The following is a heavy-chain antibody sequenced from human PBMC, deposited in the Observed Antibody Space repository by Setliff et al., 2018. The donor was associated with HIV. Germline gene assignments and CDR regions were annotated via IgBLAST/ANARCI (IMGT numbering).Heavy chain of an antibody. Sequence: PGGSLRLSCAASGFTFSSYSMNWVRQAPGKGLEWVSYISRSSNYINYADSVKGRFTISRDNAKNSLYLQMNSLRAEDTAVYYCASARIPTGGVSTSLDYWGQGTQVTVS. J-gene: IGHJ4*02. V-gene: IGHV3-21*05. D-gene: IGHD3-3*01. CDR3: ASARIPTGGVSTSLDY. CDR2: ISRSSNYI. CDR1: GFTFSSYS.